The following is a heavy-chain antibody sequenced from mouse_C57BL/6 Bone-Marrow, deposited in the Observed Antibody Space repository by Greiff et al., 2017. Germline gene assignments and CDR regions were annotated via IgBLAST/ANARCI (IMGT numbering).Heavy chain of an antibody. J-gene: IGHJ3*01. D-gene: IGHD2-4*01. CDR3: TRADDYDWFAY. CDR1: GYTFTSYW. Sequence: EVQVVESGTVLARPGASVKMSCKTSGYTFTSYWMHWVKQRPGQGLEWIGAIYPGNSDTSYNQKFKGKAKLTAVTSASTAYMELSSLTNEDSAVYYCTRADDYDWFAYWGQGTLVTVSA. CDR2: IYPGNSDT. V-gene: IGHV1-5*01.